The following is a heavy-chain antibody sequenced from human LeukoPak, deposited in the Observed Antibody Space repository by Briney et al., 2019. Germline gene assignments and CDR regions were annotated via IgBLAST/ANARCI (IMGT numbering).Heavy chain of an antibody. CDR2: INTQGTYT. J-gene: IGHJ6*02. V-gene: IGHV3-74*01. CDR1: GITFSSYW. D-gene: IGHD6-25*01. CDR3: AKSARPLYGMDV. Sequence: GGSLRLSCAVSGITFSSYWMHWVRQDPGRGLLWVPRINTQGTYTNYADSVKGRFTISRDNAKNSLYLQMNSLRAEDTALYYCAKSARPLYGMDVWGQGTTVTVSS.